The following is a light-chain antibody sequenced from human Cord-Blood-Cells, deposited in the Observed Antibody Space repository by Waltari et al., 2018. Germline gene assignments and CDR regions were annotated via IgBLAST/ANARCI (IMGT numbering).Light chain of an antibody. J-gene: IGKJ2*01. V-gene: IGKV1-39*01. CDR1: QSISSY. CDR2: AAS. CDR3: QQSYSTPDT. Sequence: DIQMTQSPSSLSASVGDRVTITCRASQSISSYLNWYQQKPGKAPKLLIYAASRSQSGVPSRFSGSGSGTNFTLTISSLQPEDFATYYCQQSYSTPDTFGQGTKLEIK.